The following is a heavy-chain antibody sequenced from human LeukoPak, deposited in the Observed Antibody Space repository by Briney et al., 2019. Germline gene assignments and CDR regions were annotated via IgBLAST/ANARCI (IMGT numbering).Heavy chain of an antibody. J-gene: IGHJ4*02. Sequence: SETLSLACTVSGGSISSYYWSWIRQPPGKGLEWIGCIYYSGSTNYNPSLKSRVTISVDTSKNQFSLKLSSVTAADTAVYYCARGTLAWNFDYWGQGTLVTVSS. CDR1: GGSISSYY. D-gene: IGHD5-12*01. CDR3: ARGTLAWNFDY. V-gene: IGHV4-59*01. CDR2: IYYSGST.